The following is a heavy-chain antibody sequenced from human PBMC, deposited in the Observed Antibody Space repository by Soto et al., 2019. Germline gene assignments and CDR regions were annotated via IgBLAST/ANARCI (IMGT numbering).Heavy chain of an antibody. V-gene: IGHV1-2*02. CDR1: GWTFTEYY. D-gene: IGHD6-19*01. J-gene: IGHJ4*02. CDR2: INPTSGGT. CDR3: SRASAVAGGSSNSLPNDY. Sequence: AAVKVSCKASGWTFTEYYMHGVGQAPGQGREGMGWINPTSGGTSSPQTFQGKVTITSDTYISTAYMELRRLSSDDTAVSYCSRASAVAGGSSNSLPNDYWGQGTLVTVSS.